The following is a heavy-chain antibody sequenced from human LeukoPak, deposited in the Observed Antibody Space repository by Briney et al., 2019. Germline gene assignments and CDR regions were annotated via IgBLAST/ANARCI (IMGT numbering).Heavy chain of an antibody. J-gene: IGHJ4*02. CDR2: IIPILGIA. V-gene: IGHV1-69*04. CDR1: GGTFSSYA. CDR3: ARDYDSSGYASY. D-gene: IGHD3-22*01. Sequence: GASVKVSCKASGGTFSSYAISGVRQAPGQGLEWMGRIIPILGIANYAQKFQGRVTITADKSTSTAYMELRSLRSDDTAVYYCARDYDSSGYASYWGQGTLVTVSS.